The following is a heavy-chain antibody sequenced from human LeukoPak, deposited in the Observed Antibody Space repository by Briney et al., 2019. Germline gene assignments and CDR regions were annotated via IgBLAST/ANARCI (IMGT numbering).Heavy chain of an antibody. CDR1: GYTFTAYY. CDR2: IKPDSGSS. J-gene: IGHJ4*02. V-gene: IGHV1-2*02. Sequence: ASVKVSCKASGYTFTAYYIHWLRQAPGQGPEWMGWIKPDSGSSHYAQKFQGRVTMTRDTSSNSAYMDLTRLKSDDTALYYCARARVPIAVAGLYYFDYWGQGALVPVSS. CDR3: ARARVPIAVAGLYYFDY. D-gene: IGHD6-19*01.